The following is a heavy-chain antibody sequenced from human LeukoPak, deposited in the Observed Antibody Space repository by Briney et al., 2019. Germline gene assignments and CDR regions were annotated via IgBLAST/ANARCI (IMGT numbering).Heavy chain of an antibody. D-gene: IGHD4-17*01. V-gene: IGHV3-7*01. Sequence: PGGSLRLSCAASGFTFSSYWMSWVRQAPGKGLEWVANIKQDGSEKYYVDSVKVRFTISRDNAKNSLYLQMNSLRAEDTAVYYCARDHNYGVIDYWGQGTLVTVSS. J-gene: IGHJ4*02. CDR2: IKQDGSEK. CDR3: ARDHNYGVIDY. CDR1: GFTFSSYW.